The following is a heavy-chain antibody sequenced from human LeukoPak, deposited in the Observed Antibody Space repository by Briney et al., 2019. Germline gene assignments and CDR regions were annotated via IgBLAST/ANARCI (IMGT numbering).Heavy chain of an antibody. CDR3: ATTTVTRDAFDI. J-gene: IGHJ3*02. CDR1: GDSISSSF. V-gene: IGHV4-59*12. Sequence: SETLSLTCTVSGDSISSSFWSWIRQPPGKGLEYIGYIYYSGSTNYNPSLKSRVTISVDTSKNQFSLKLSSVTAADTAVYYCATTTVTRDAFDIWGQGTMVTVSS. CDR2: IYYSGST. D-gene: IGHD4-17*01.